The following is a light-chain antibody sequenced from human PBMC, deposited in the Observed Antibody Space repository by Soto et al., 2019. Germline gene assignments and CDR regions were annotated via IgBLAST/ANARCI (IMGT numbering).Light chain of an antibody. CDR2: EDN. CDR1: SGSIASDY. CDR3: QSYDSNTYVV. Sequence: NFMLTQPHSVSESPGKTVTISCTRSSGSIASDYVQWYLQRPGSAPTTVIYEDNQRPSGVPDRFSGSIDSSSNSASLTISGLKTEDEADYYCQSYDSNTYVVFGGGTQLTVL. J-gene: IGLJ2*01. V-gene: IGLV6-57*04.